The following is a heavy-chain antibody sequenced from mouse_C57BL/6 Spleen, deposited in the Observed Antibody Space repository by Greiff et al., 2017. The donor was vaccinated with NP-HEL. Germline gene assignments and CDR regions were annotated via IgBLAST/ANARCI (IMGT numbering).Heavy chain of an antibody. CDR3: ARDGRTY. J-gene: IGHJ3*01. Sequence: VQLQQPGAELVKPGASVKLSFKASGYTFPSSWLHWVKHRPGQCLEWLGMLHPNCVSTNYNEKFKSKTTLTVDKSSSTAYMQLSSLTSEDSAVYYGARDGRTYWGQGTLVTVSA. V-gene: IGHV1-64*01. CDR1: GYTFPSSW. CDR2: LHPNCVST.